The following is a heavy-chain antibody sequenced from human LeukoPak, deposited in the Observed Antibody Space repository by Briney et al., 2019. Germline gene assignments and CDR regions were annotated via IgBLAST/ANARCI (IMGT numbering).Heavy chain of an antibody. D-gene: IGHD3-22*01. Sequence: SETLSLTCTVSGGSISSYYWSWIRQPPGKGLEWIGYIYYSGSTNYNPSLKSRVTISVGTSKNQFSLKLSSVTAADTAVYYCARFQYYDSSGYSAFDIWGQGTMVTVSS. CDR1: GGSISSYY. CDR2: IYYSGST. CDR3: ARFQYYDSSGYSAFDI. V-gene: IGHV4-59*08. J-gene: IGHJ3*02.